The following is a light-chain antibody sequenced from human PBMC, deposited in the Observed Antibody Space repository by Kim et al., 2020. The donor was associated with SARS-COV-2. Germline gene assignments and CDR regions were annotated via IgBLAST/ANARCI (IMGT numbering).Light chain of an antibody. Sequence: GATGERATLSCRASQSVSNYLAWYQHKPCQVPRLLIYAAAMRATDIPARFSGSGSGTEFTLTISSLQSEDFAVYYCQQYNNWPPSFGGGTTVDIK. CDR1: QSVSNY. CDR2: AAA. J-gene: IGKJ4*01. CDR3: QQYNNWPPS. V-gene: IGKV3-15*01.